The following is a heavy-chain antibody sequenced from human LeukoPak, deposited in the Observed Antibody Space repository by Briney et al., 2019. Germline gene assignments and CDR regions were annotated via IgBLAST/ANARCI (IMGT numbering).Heavy chain of an antibody. J-gene: IGHJ4*02. V-gene: IGHV4-38-2*02. D-gene: IGHD5-24*01. CDR3: ARGDGYLFAYFDY. CDR2: IYHSGST. Sequence: SETLSLTCTVSGYSISSGYHWGWIRQPPGKGLEWIGSIYHSGSTYYNPSLKSRVTISVDTSKNQFSLKLSSLTAADTAVYYCARGDGYLFAYFDYWGQGTLVTVSS. CDR1: GYSISSGYH.